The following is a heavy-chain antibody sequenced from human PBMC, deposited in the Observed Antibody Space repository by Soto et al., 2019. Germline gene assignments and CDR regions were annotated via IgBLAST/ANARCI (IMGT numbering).Heavy chain of an antibody. D-gene: IGHD2-2*01. J-gene: IGHJ6*02. Sequence: GASVKVSCKASGYTFTSYGINWVREAPGQGLEWMGWINPQTGGTSYAQKFQGRVTLSRDTSINTAYLELTRVRFDDAAVYFCARERYQVISDGMDVWGQGTTVTVSS. V-gene: IGHV1-2*02. CDR1: GYTFTSYG. CDR2: INPQTGGT. CDR3: ARERYQVISDGMDV.